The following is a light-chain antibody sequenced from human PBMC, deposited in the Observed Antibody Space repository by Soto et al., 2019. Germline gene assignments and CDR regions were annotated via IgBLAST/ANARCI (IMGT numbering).Light chain of an antibody. CDR2: DVS. CDR3: SSHTSSGTLVV. Sequence: QSALTQPASVSGSPGQSITISCTGTSSDVGNYNYVSWYQQHPGKAPKLMIYDVSNRPSGVSNRFSGSKSGNTASLTISGLQTEDEADYYCSSHTSSGTLVVLGGGTKLTVL. J-gene: IGLJ2*01. CDR1: SSDVGNYNY. V-gene: IGLV2-14*01.